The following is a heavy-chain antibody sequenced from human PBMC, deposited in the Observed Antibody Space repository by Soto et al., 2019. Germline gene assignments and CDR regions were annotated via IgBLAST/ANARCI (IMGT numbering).Heavy chain of an antibody. CDR3: AKDLWDIVVVPSATPDTLHV. Sequence: PGGSLRLSCEDSGFSIRNYGMHWVRQAPGKGLEWLTVILHDGSYKNYADSVKGRFTVSRDDSKNTLFLQMNSLRANDTALYYCAKDLWDIVVVPSATPDTLHVWSQGTTVTISS. V-gene: IGHV3-30*18. D-gene: IGHD2-15*01. CDR2: ILHDGSYK. J-gene: IGHJ6*02. CDR1: GFSIRNYG.